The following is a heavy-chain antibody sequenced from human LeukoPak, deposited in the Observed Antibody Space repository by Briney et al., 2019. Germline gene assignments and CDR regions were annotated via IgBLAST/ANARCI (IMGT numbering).Heavy chain of an antibody. CDR3: ARGLDFWSSHGWFDP. J-gene: IGHJ5*02. D-gene: IGHD3-3*01. Sequence: ASVKVSCKASGYTFTSYDINWVRQATGQGLVWMGWMNPNSGNTGYAQKFQGRVTMTRNTSISTAYMELSSLRSEDTAVYYCARGLDFWSSHGWFDPWGQGTLVTVSS. V-gene: IGHV1-8*01. CDR1: GYTFTSYD. CDR2: MNPNSGNT.